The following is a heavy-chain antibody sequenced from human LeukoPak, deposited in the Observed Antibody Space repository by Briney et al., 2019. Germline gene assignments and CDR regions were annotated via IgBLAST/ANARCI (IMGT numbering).Heavy chain of an antibody. D-gene: IGHD3-3*01. V-gene: IGHV4-34*01. CDR2: INHSGST. CDR1: GGSFSGYY. Sequence: PSETLSLTCAVYGGSFSGYYWSWIRQPPGKGLEWIGEINHSGSTNYNPSLKSRVTISVDTSKNQFSLKLSSVTAADTAVYYCARGGDFWSGYYRLDYWGQGTLVTVSS. CDR3: ARGGDFWSGYYRLDY. J-gene: IGHJ4*02.